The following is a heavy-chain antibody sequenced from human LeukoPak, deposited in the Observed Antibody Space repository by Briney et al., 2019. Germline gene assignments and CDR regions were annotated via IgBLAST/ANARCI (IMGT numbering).Heavy chain of an antibody. V-gene: IGHV3-23*01. J-gene: IGHJ6*03. CDR1: GLTFNNYA. CDR2: ISGRGASK. D-gene: IGHD3-10*01. Sequence: PGGSLRLSCAVSGLTFNNYAMSWVRQAPGKGLEWVSGISGRGASKYYADSVKGRFTISRDNSKNTLYLQMNSLRAEDTAVYYCARVVRGVSYYMDVWGKGTTVTVSS. CDR3: ARVVRGVSYYMDV.